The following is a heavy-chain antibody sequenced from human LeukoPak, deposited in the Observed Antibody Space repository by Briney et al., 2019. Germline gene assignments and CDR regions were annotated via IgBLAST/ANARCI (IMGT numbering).Heavy chain of an antibody. D-gene: IGHD3-22*01. V-gene: IGHV3-30-3*01. CDR2: ISYDGSNK. J-gene: IGHJ4*02. Sequence: PGGSLRLSCAASGFTFSSYAMHWVRQAPGKGLEWVAVISYDGSNKYYADSVKGRFTISRDNSKNTLYLQMNSLRAEDTAVYYCARDSPSPITMIVVVTEPFDYWGQGTLVTVSS. CDR3: ARDSPSPITMIVVVTEPFDY. CDR1: GFTFSSYA.